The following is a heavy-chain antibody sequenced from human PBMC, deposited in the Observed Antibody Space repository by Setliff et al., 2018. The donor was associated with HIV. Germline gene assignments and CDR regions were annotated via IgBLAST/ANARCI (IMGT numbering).Heavy chain of an antibody. CDR3: ARDGGSSGWYFVLGYSDY. Sequence: PSETLSLTCTVSGGSTDSGSYYWAWIRQPPGKGLEWIVSMYYTGSTYYNPSLKSRVTISIDTSKNQFSLKLNSVTAADTAMYYCARDGGSSGWYFVLGYSDYWGPGTLVTVSS. CDR2: MYYTGST. D-gene: IGHD6-19*01. J-gene: IGHJ4*02. V-gene: IGHV4-39*02. CDR1: GGSTDSGSYY.